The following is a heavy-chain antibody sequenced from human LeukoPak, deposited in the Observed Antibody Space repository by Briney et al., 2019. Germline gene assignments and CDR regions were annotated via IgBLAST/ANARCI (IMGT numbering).Heavy chain of an antibody. CDR1: GFTFSSYA. D-gene: IGHD3-10*01. Sequence: GGSLRLSCAASGFTFSSYAMTGVRQTPGKGLGGVASISGSGGSTYYADSVKGRFTIYRDNSKNTLYLQMNSLRAEDTAVYYCAKGPRGPTYWGQGTLVTVSS. V-gene: IGHV3-23*01. CDR2: ISGSGGST. J-gene: IGHJ4*02. CDR3: AKGPRGPTY.